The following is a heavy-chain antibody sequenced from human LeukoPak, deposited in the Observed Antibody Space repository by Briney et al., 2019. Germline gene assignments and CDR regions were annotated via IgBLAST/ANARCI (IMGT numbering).Heavy chain of an antibody. V-gene: IGHV1-18*01. D-gene: IGHD3-10*01. CDR2: ISPCNGNT. Sequence: ASVKVSCKASGYTFTSYGISWVRQAPGQGLEWMGWISPCNGNTNYAQILQGRVTMTTDTSTSTAYMALRSLRSDDTAVYYCARASTTYYYGAPWGQGTLVTVSS. CDR1: GYTFTSYG. J-gene: IGHJ4*02. CDR3: ARASTTYYYGAP.